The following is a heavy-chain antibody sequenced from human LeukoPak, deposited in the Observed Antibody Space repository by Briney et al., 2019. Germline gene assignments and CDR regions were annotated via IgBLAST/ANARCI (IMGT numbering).Heavy chain of an antibody. CDR1: GFTFSSYS. CDR3: ARDRYYYGLGSLRHDY. Sequence: GGSLRLSCAASGFTFSSYSMNWVRQAPGKGLEWVSSISSSSSYIYYADSVKGRFTISRDNAKNSLYLQMNSLRAEDTAVYYCARDRYYYGLGSLRHDYWGQGTLVTVSS. V-gene: IGHV3-21*01. D-gene: IGHD3-10*01. J-gene: IGHJ4*02. CDR2: ISSSSSYI.